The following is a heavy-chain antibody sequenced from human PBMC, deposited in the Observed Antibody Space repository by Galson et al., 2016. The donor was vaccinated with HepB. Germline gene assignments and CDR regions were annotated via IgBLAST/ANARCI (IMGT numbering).Heavy chain of an antibody. CDR1: GFTFSSST. J-gene: IGHJ6*02. CDR2: ISSSTDCI. Sequence: SLRLSCAASGFTFSSSTMNWVRQAPGKGLEWVSSISSSTDCIYYEDAVKGRFSISRDNAKNSLSLQMDSLRAEDTALYYCARDYCSSTNSSPTDLCYYFGMDVWGQGTTVTVSS. CDR3: ARDYCSSTNSSPTDLCYYFGMDV. D-gene: IGHD2-2*01. V-gene: IGHV3-21*01.